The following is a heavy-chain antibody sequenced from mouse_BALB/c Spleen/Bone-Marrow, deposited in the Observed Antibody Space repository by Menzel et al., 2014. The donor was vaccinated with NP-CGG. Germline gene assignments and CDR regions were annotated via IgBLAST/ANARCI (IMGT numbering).Heavy chain of an antibody. V-gene: IGHV1S81*02. Sequence: VKLVESGAELVKPGASVKLSCKASGYTFTSYYMYWVKQRPGQGLGWIGEINPSNGGTNFNEKFKSKATLTVDKSSSTAYMQLSSLTSEDSAVYYCTRSTMITYFDYWGQGTTLTVSS. CDR1: GYTFTSYY. J-gene: IGHJ2*01. CDR2: INPSNGGT. CDR3: TRSTMITYFDY. D-gene: IGHD2-4*01.